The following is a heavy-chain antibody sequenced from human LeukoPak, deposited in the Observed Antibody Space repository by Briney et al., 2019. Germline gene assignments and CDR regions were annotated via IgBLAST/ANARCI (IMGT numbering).Heavy chain of an antibody. CDR2: ISGSGGTT. D-gene: IGHD2-21*02. J-gene: IGHJ4*02. CDR1: GFTFSTYA. CDR3: AKDCNVVTRSYFDY. V-gene: IGHV3-23*01. Sequence: GGSLRLSCAASGFTFSTYAMSWVRQAPGKGLEWVSAISGSGGTTYYADSVKGRFTISRDNSKNTLSLQMNSLRAEDTAGYYCAKDCNVVTRSYFDYWGQGTLVTVSS.